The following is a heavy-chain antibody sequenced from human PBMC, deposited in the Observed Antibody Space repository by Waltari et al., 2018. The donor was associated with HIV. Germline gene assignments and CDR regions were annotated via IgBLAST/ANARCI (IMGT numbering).Heavy chain of an antibody. CDR3: AKVRYCSGGSCYSHWFDP. CDR2: ISGSGGST. Sequence: EVQLLESGGGLVQPGGSLRLSCAASGFTFSSYAMSWVRQAPGKGLEWVSAISGSGGSTYYADSVKGRFTISRDNSKNTLYLQMNSLRAEDTAVYYCAKVRYCSGGSCYSHWFDPWGQGTLVTVSS. J-gene: IGHJ5*02. D-gene: IGHD2-15*01. CDR1: GFTFSSYA. V-gene: IGHV3-23*01.